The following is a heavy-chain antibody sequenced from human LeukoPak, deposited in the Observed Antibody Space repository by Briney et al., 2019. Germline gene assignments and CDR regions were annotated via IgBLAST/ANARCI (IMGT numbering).Heavy chain of an antibody. Sequence: PSETLSLTCTVSGGSISSGDYYWSWIRQPPGKGLEWIGEINHSGSTNYNPSLKSRVTISVDTSKNQFSLKLSSVTAADTAVYYCACHKQSYWYWGQGTLVTVSS. CDR3: ACHKQSYWY. J-gene: IGHJ4*02. CDR1: GGSISSGDYY. D-gene: IGHD2/OR15-2a*01. V-gene: IGHV4-39*07. CDR2: INHSGST.